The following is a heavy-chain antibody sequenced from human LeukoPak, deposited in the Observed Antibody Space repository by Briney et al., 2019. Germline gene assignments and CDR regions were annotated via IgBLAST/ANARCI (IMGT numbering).Heavy chain of an antibody. Sequence: ASVRVSCKASGYTFTGYYMHWVRQAPGQGLEWMGWINPNSGGTNYAQKFQGRVTMTRDTSISTAYMELSRLRSDDTAVYYCARDQQQLGYPDYWGQGTLVTVSS. J-gene: IGHJ4*02. V-gene: IGHV1-2*02. CDR3: ARDQQQLGYPDY. CDR2: INPNSGGT. D-gene: IGHD6-13*01. CDR1: GYTFTGYY.